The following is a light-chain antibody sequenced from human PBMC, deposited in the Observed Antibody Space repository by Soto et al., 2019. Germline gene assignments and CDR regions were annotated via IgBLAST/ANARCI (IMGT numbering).Light chain of an antibody. CDR3: QQYNSWLWT. V-gene: IGKV3D-15*01. J-gene: IGKJ1*01. CDR1: QSVSSY. CDR2: GAS. Sequence: EVGLTQSPGTLSLSPGERATLSCRASQSVSSYLAWYQQKPGQAPRLLIYGASSRATGIPDRFSGSGSGTDFTLTISSLQSEDFAVYYCQQYNSWLWTFGQGTKVDIK.